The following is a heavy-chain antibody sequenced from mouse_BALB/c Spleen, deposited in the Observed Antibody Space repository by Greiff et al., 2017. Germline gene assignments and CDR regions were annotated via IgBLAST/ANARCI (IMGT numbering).Heavy chain of an antibody. Sequence: EVQGVESGGGLVKPGGSLKLSCAASGFTFSSYAMSWVRQTPEKRLEWVASISSGGSTYYPDSVKGRFTISRDNARNILYLQMSSLRSEDTAMYYCARSATTVVATEGWFAYWGQGTLVTVSA. CDR2: ISSGGST. D-gene: IGHD1-1*01. V-gene: IGHV5-6-5*01. CDR3: ARSATTVVATEGWFAY. J-gene: IGHJ3*01. CDR1: GFTFSSYA.